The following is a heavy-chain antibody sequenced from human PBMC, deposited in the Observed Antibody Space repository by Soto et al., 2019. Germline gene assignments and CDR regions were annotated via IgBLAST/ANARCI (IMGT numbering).Heavy chain of an antibody. CDR1: GFTFSSYA. V-gene: IGHV3-23*01. CDR3: AKGNPIRLGELSAIYYYYYGMDV. J-gene: IGHJ6*02. D-gene: IGHD3-16*02. Sequence: GGSLRLSCAASGFTFSSYAMSWVRQAPGKGLEWVSAISGSGGSTYYADSVKGRFTISRDNSKNTLYQQMNSLRAEDTAVYYCAKGNPIRLGELSAIYYYYYGMDVWGQGTTVTVSS. CDR2: ISGSGGST.